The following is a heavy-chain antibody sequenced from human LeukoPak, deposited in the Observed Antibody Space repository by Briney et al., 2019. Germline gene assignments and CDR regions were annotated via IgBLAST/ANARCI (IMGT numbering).Heavy chain of an antibody. D-gene: IGHD1-26*01. J-gene: IGHJ5*02. CDR2: ISAYNGNT. Sequence: ASVKVSCKASGYTFTSYGISWVRQAPGQGLEWMGWISAYNGNTNYAQKLQGRVTMTTDTSTSTAYMELRSLRSDDTAVYYCARDGGSGSYYLGFDPWGQGTLVTVSS. CDR1: GYTFTSYG. V-gene: IGHV1-18*01. CDR3: ARDGGSGSYYLGFDP.